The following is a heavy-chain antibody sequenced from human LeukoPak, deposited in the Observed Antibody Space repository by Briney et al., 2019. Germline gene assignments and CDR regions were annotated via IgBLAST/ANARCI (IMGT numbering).Heavy chain of an antibody. CDR3: ARNRGDPSYFDY. D-gene: IGHD4-17*01. CDR2: ITSSGSTI. V-gene: IGHV3-48*03. Sequence: GGSLRLSCTASGFTFSSYEMNWVRQAPGKGLEWVSYITSSGSTIYYADSVKGRFTISRDNAKNSLYLQMNSLRAEDTAVYYCARNRGDPSYFDYWGQGTLVTVSS. CDR1: GFTFSSYE. J-gene: IGHJ4*02.